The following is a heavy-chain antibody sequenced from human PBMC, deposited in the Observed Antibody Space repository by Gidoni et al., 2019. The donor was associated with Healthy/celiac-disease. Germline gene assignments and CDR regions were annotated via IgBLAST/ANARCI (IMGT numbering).Heavy chain of an antibody. CDR2: IYWDDDK. Sequence: QITLKDSGPTLVKPTQTLTLTCPFSGFSLSPSGVGVGWIRHPPGKALEWLALIYWDDDKRYSPSLKSRLTITKDTSKNQVVLTMTNMDPVDTATYYCAHSDGGSYRRHFDYWGQGTLVTVSS. V-gene: IGHV2-5*02. J-gene: IGHJ4*02. D-gene: IGHD1-26*01. CDR1: GFSLSPSGVG. CDR3: AHSDGGSYRRHFDY.